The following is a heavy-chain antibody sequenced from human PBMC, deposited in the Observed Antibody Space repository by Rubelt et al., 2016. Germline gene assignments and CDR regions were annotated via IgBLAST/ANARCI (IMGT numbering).Heavy chain of an antibody. D-gene: IGHD1-26*01. V-gene: IGHV3-33*01. CDR1: GFTFSSYG. CDR2: IWDDGSNK. J-gene: IGHJ5*02. CDR3: AREQGAWFDP. Sequence: VQLVESGGGVVQPGGSLRLSCAASGFTFSSYGMHWVRQAPGKGLEWVAVIWDDGSNKYYADSVKGRFTVSRDNAKNSLYLQMNSLRAEDTAVYYCAREQGAWFDPWGQGTLVTVSS.